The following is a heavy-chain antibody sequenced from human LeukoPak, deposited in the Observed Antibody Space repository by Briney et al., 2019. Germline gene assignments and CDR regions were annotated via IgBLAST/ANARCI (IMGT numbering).Heavy chain of an antibody. V-gene: IGHV4-59*08. CDR2: IYYSGST. CDR3: ARGYTATLYHFDY. CDR1: GGSISSYY. J-gene: IGHJ4*02. D-gene: IGHD5-18*01. Sequence: SETLSLTCTVSGGSISSYYWSWIRQPPGKGLEWIGYIYYSGSTNYNPSLKSRVTISVDTSKNQFSLKLSSVTAADTAVYYCARGYTATLYHFDYWGQGTLVTVSS.